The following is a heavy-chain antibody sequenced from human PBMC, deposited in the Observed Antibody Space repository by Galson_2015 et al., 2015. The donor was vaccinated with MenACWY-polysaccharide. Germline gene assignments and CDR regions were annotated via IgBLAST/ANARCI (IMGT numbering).Heavy chain of an antibody. CDR3: ASTKAGTHYFDD. CDR2: MNPNSGNT. CDR1: GYTFTSYD. J-gene: IGHJ4*02. Sequence: SVKVSCKASGYTFTSYDINWVRQATGQGLEWMGWMNPNSGNTGYAQRFQGRVTMTRNTSISTAYMELSSLTSEDTAVYYCASTKAGTHYFDDWGQGTLVTVSS. V-gene: IGHV1-8*01. D-gene: IGHD6-19*01.